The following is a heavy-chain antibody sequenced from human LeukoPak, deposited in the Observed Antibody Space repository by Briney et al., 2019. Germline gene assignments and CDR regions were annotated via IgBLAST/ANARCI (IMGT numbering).Heavy chain of an antibody. CDR3: AKTYSSSRAHYYYYYYMDV. Sequence: GGSLRLSCAASGFTFSSYGMNWVRQAPGKGLEWVSAISGSGGSPYYADSVKGRFTISRDSSKNTLYLQMNSLRAEDTAVYYCAKTYSSSRAHYYYYYYMDVWGKGTTVTISS. CDR1: GFTFSSYG. D-gene: IGHD6-13*01. CDR2: ISGSGGSP. V-gene: IGHV3-23*01. J-gene: IGHJ6*03.